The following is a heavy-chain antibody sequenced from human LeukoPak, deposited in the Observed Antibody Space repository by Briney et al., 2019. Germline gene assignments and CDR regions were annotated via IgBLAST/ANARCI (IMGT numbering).Heavy chain of an antibody. CDR3: ARFEGYYFDY. V-gene: IGHV4-39*01. CDR1: GGSISSSSYY. J-gene: IGHJ4*02. Sequence: SETLSLTCTVSGGSISSSSYYWGWIRQPPGKGLEWIGSIHYSGSTYYNPSLKSRVTISVDTSKNQFSLKLSSVTAADTAVYYCARFEGYYFDYWGQGTLVTVSS. CDR2: IHYSGST.